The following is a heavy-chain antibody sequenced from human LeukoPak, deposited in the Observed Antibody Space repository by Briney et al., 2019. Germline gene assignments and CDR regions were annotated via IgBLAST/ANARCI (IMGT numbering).Heavy chain of an antibody. CDR1: GFTFSSYS. D-gene: IGHD2-15*01. Sequence: PGGSLRLSCAASGFTFSSYSMNWVRQAPGKGLEWVSYISSSSSTIYYADSVKGRFTISRDNAKNSLYLQMNSLRAEDTAVYYCARVGNSLFTDAFDIWGQGTMVTVSS. CDR3: ARVGNSLFTDAFDI. V-gene: IGHV3-48*04. J-gene: IGHJ3*02. CDR2: ISSSSSTI.